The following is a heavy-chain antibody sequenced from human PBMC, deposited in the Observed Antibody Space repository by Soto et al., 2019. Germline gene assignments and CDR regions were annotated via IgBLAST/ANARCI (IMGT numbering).Heavy chain of an antibody. CDR3: ARGCGRSSCPYFFDY. J-gene: IGHJ4*02. V-gene: IGHV3-7*01. Sequence: GGSLRLSCAASGVTFSNHWMHWVRQAPGKGLVGVAHINTDGSGKHYVDSVKGRFTIFRDNAENSLYLQVNSLGAEDTAVYYCARGCGRSSCPYFFDYWGQGILVTVSS. CDR1: GVTFSNHW. CDR2: INTDGSGK. D-gene: IGHD2-2*01.